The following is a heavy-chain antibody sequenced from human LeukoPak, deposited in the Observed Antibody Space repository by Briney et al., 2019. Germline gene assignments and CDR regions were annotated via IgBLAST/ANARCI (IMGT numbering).Heavy chain of an antibody. V-gene: IGHV3-48*04. Sequence: GGSLRLSCAASGFTFSSYSMNWVRQAPGKGLEWVSYISSSSSTIYYADSVKGRFTISRDNAKNSLYLQMNSLRAEDTAVYYCAGDSVWFGESHFDYWGQGTLVTVSS. CDR2: ISSSSSTI. CDR3: AGDSVWFGESHFDY. D-gene: IGHD3-10*01. J-gene: IGHJ4*02. CDR1: GFTFSSYS.